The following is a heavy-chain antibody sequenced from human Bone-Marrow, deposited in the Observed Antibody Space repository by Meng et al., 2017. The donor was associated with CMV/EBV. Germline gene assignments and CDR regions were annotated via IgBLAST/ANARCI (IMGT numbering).Heavy chain of an antibody. J-gene: IGHJ4*02. CDR2: IKSKTDGGTT. CDR1: GFTFSNAW. Sequence: GGSLRLSCAASGFTFSNAWMSWVRQAPGKGLEWVGRIKSKTDGGTTDYAAPVKGRFTISRDDSKNTLYLQMNSLRAEDTAVYYCAKYGDGYNCDYWGQGTLVTVSS. CDR3: AKYGDGYNCDY. D-gene: IGHD5-24*01. V-gene: IGHV3-15*01.